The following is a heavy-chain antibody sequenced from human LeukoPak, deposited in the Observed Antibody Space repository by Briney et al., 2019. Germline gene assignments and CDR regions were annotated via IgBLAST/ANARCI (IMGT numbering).Heavy chain of an antibody. J-gene: IGHJ5*02. D-gene: IGHD4-23*01. CDR1: GYTFTSYY. V-gene: IGHV1-46*01. Sequence: ASVEVSCKASGYTFTSYYMHWVRQAPGQGLEWMGIINPSGGSTSYAQKFQGRVTMTRDMSTSTDYMELSSLRSEDTAVYYCARDNSVEDTAWWFDPWGQGTLVTVSS. CDR3: ARDNSVEDTAWWFDP. CDR2: INPSGGST.